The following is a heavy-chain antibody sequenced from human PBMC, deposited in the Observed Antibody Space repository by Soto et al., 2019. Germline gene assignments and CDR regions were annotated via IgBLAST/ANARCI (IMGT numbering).Heavy chain of an antibody. Sequence: GGSLRLSCAASGFTFDDYAMHWVRQAPGKGLEWVSGISWNSGSIGYADSVKGRFTISRDNAKNSLYLQMNSLRAEDTALYYCAKSKGDTIFGVVSRWYYYYYGMDVWGQGTTVTVSS. V-gene: IGHV3-9*01. CDR1: GFTFDDYA. CDR2: ISWNSGSI. D-gene: IGHD3-3*01. J-gene: IGHJ6*02. CDR3: AKSKGDTIFGVVSRWYYYYYGMDV.